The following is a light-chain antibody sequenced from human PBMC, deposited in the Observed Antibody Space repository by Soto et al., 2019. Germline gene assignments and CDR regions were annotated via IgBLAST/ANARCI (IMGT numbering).Light chain of an antibody. CDR3: QQYNTWPPLT. Sequence: EIVLTQSPGTLSLSPGETATLSCRSSQSVISSYLAWYQQKPGQPPRLLIFGTSIRATGIPDRISGSGSGTDFSLTISSLQSEDFAVYFCQQYNTWPPLTFGGGTKVEIK. V-gene: IGKV3-20*01. CDR1: QSVISSY. CDR2: GTS. J-gene: IGKJ4*01.